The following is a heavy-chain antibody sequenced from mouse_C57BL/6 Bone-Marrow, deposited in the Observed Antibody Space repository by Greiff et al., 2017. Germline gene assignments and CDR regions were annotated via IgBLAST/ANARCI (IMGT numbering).Heavy chain of an antibody. CDR1: GYTFTSYG. CDR3: AAQASYYAMDY. CDR2: IYPRSGNT. D-gene: IGHD3-2*02. J-gene: IGHJ4*01. V-gene: IGHV1-81*01. Sequence: VQLQQSGAELARPGASVKLSCKASGYTFTSYGISWVKQRTGQGLEWIGEIYPRSGNTYYNEKFKGKATLTADKSSSTAYMELRRLTSEDSAVEFCAAQASYYAMDYWGQGTSVTVSS.